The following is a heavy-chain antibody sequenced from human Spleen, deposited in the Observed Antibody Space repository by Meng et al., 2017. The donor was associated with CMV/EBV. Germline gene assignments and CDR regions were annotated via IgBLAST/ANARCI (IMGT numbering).Heavy chain of an antibody. CDR2: INHSGST. Sequence: QVQLQQWGAGLLKPSETLSLTCAVYVGSFSGYYWSWIRQPPGKWLXWIGEINHSGSTNYNPSLKSRVTISVDTSKNQFSLKLSSVTAADTAVYYCARGGWFDPWGQGTLVTVSS. V-gene: IGHV4-34*01. J-gene: IGHJ5*02. CDR1: VGSFSGYY. CDR3: ARGGWFDP.